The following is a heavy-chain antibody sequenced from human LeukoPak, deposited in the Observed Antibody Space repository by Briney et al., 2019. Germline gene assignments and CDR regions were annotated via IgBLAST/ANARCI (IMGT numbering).Heavy chain of an antibody. CDR3: ARGPYYHDSRGYYNY. J-gene: IGHJ4*02. D-gene: IGHD3-22*01. V-gene: IGHV1-2*02. CDR1: GYTFTGYY. Sequence: ASVKVSCKSSGYTFTGYYMHWVRQAPGQGLEWMGWINPNSGGTNYAQKFQGRVTTTRDTSISTAYMELSRLRSDDTAVYYCARGPYYHDSRGYYNYWGQGTLVTVSS. CDR2: INPNSGGT.